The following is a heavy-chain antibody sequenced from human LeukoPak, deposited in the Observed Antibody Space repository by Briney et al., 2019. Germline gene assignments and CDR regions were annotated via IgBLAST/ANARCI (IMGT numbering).Heavy chain of an antibody. V-gene: IGHV1-2*02. D-gene: IGHD2-21*01. J-gene: IGHJ4*02. Sequence: ASVKVSCKASGYTFTDYHIHWVRQAPGQGLEWMGWLNPYSGGTNYAQKFQGRVTMTRDTSISTAYMELSRLRSDDTAVYYCATPLWSTFDYWGQGTLVTVSS. CDR1: GYTFTDYH. CDR3: ATPLWSTFDY. CDR2: LNPYSGGT.